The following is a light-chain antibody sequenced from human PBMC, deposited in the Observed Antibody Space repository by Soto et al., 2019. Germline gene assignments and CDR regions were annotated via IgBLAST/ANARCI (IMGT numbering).Light chain of an antibody. Sequence: EVVLTQSPGTLSLSRGERATLSCRASQSLNRRYLAWYQQKPGQAPRLLIYDASRRATDIPDRFSGSGSGTDFTLTITRLGPEDFAVYYCQQYGSSRTFGQGTKVDIK. J-gene: IGKJ1*01. CDR2: DAS. CDR1: QSLNRRY. V-gene: IGKV3-20*01. CDR3: QQYGSSRT.